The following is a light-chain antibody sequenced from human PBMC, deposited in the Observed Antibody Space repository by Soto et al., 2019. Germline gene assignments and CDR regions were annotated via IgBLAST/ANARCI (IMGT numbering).Light chain of an antibody. CDR1: QSVSSY. J-gene: IGKJ4*01. CDR2: DAS. CDR3: QQRSNWPPRTT. V-gene: IGKV3-11*01. Sequence: EIVLTQSPATLSSSPGERATLSCRASQSVSSYLAWYQQKPGQAPRLLIYDASNRATGIPARFSGSGSGTDFTLTISSLEPEDFAVYYCQQRSNWPPRTTFGGGTKVDIK.